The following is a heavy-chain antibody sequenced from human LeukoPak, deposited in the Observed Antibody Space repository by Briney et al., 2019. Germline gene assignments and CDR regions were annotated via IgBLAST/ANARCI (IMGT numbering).Heavy chain of an antibody. V-gene: IGHV3-11*01. Sequence: GGSLRLSCAASGFTFSDYYMSWIRQAPGKGLEWVSYISSSGSTIYYADSVKGRFTISRDNAKNSLYLQMNSLRAEDTAVYYCAREIRKGYYDSSGSVFDYWGQGTLVTVSS. CDR1: GFTFSDYY. D-gene: IGHD3-22*01. CDR2: ISSSGSTI. CDR3: AREIRKGYYDSSGSVFDY. J-gene: IGHJ4*02.